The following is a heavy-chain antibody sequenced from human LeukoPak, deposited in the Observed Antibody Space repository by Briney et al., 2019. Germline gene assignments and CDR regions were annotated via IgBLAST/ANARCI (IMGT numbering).Heavy chain of an antibody. CDR1: GYTFTTYG. D-gene: IGHD3-10*01. CDR2: INTNTGNP. Sequence: GASVKVSCKASGYTFTTYGLNWVRQAPGQGLEWMGWINTNTGNPTYAQGFTGRFVSSLDTSVSTAYLQISSLKAEDTAVYYCARGGSGSRRLGSDYWGQGTLVTVSS. J-gene: IGHJ4*02. V-gene: IGHV7-4-1*02. CDR3: ARGGSGSRRLGSDY.